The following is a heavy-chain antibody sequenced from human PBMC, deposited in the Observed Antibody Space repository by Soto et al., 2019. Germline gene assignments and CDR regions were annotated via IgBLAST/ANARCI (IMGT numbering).Heavy chain of an antibody. CDR3: ARDLRGGSYSSFDY. D-gene: IGHD1-26*01. J-gene: IGHJ4*02. V-gene: IGHV3-48*01. Sequence: EVQLVESGGGLVQPGGSLRLSCAASGFTFSGYSMNWVRQAPGKGLEWVSYISRSSSTIYYADSVKGRFTISRDNAKNSLYPQMNALTAEATAVYYCARDLRGGSYSSFDYWGQGTLVTVSS. CDR1: GFTFSGYS. CDR2: ISRSSSTI.